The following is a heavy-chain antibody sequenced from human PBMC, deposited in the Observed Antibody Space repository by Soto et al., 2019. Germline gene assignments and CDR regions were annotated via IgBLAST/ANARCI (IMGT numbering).Heavy chain of an antibody. Sequence: ASVKVSSKASGSTFTSYGISWVRQSPGQGLEWMGWISAYNGNTHYAQKLQGRVTMTTDTSTSTAYMELRSLRSDDTAVYYCARGPIVGATTHSEYWGQGTLVTVSA. J-gene: IGHJ4*02. CDR3: ARGPIVGATTHSEY. V-gene: IGHV1-18*01. CDR2: ISAYNGNT. D-gene: IGHD1-26*01. CDR1: GSTFTSYG.